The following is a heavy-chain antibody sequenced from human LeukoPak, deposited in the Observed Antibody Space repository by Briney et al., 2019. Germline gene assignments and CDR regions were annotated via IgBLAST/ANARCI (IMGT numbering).Heavy chain of an antibody. J-gene: IGHJ3*02. V-gene: IGHV3-48*01. CDR1: GFTFSSYS. CDR3: ARAVGATDHAFDI. CDR2: ISSSSSTI. Sequence: SGGSLRLSCAASGFTFSSYSMNWVRQAPGKGLEWVSYISSSSSTIYYADSVKGRFTISRDNAKNSLYLQMNSLRAEDTAVYYCARAVGATDHAFDIWGQGTMVTVSS. D-gene: IGHD1-26*01.